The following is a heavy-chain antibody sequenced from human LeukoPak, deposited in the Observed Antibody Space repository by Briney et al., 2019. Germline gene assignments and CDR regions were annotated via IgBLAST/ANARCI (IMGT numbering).Heavy chain of an antibody. CDR3: ASGVVVVPAALGYYYYMDV. CDR2: ISAYNGNT. Sequence: ASVKVSCKASGGTFSSYAISWVRQAPGQGLEWMGWISAYNGNTNYAQKLQGRVTMTTDTSTSTAYMELRSLRSDDTAVYYCASGVVVVPAALGYYYYMDVWGKGTTVTVSS. D-gene: IGHD2-2*01. J-gene: IGHJ6*03. V-gene: IGHV1-18*01. CDR1: GGTFSSYA.